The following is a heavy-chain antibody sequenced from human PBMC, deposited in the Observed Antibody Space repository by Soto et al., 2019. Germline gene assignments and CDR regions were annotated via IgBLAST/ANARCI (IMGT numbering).Heavy chain of an antibody. Sequence: ASVKVSCKASGYTFTSYYMHWVRQAPGQGLEWMGIINPSGGSTSYAQKFQGRVTMTRDTSTSTVYMELSSLRSEDTAVYYCARDTVATEEYYHYYGMDVWGQGTTVTVSS. CDR1: GYTFTSYY. J-gene: IGHJ6*02. CDR2: INPSGGST. V-gene: IGHV1-46*01. D-gene: IGHD5-12*01. CDR3: ARDTVATEEYYHYYGMDV.